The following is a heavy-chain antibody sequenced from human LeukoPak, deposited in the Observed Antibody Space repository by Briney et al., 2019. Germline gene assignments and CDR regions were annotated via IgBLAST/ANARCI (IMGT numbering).Heavy chain of an antibody. CDR3: ARDIPYGLSYFDY. J-gene: IGHJ4*02. D-gene: IGHD2-2*02. Sequence: PGGSLRLSCSASGFTFRSFWMTWVRQAPGKGLELVANIKEDGSDANYVDAVEGRFTISRDNAKDSLYLQMNSVRPEDTAVYYCARDIPYGLSYFDYWGQGTLVTVSS. CDR1: GFTFRSFW. CDR2: IKEDGSDA. V-gene: IGHV3-7*04.